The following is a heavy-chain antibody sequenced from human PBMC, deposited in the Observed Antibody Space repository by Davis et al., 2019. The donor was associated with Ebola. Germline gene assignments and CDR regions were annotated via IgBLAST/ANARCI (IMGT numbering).Heavy chain of an antibody. CDR3: ARSGYSYGYATTQGDY. CDR1: VITFSSYA. CDR2: ISGSGGST. J-gene: IGHJ4*02. D-gene: IGHD5-18*01. Sequence: GESLKISCTDSVITFSSYAMTWVRQAPGKGLEWVSAISGSGGSTYYADSVKGRFTISRDNAKNSLYLQMNSLRDEDTAVYYCARSGYSYGYATTQGDYWGQGTLVTVSS. V-gene: IGHV3-23*01.